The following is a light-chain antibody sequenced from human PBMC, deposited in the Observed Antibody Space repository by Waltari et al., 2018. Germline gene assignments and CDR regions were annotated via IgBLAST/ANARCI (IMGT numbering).Light chain of an antibody. CDR2: DTS. CDR3: QQYGNTPFT. Sequence: EIVLTQSPGTLSLSPGERATLPCRASQSVRSNYLAWYQQKPGHAPSHLIYDTSNRATGMPDRFSGSGYGTDFTLIISRLEPEDFALYYCQQYGNTPFTFGHGTRLDSK. V-gene: IGKV3-20*01. CDR1: QSVRSNY. J-gene: IGKJ5*01.